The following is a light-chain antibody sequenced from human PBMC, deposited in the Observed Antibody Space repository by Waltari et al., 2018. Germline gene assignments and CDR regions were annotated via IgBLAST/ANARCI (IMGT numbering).Light chain of an antibody. CDR2: EVS. J-gene: IGLJ3*02. Sequence: QSALTQPASVSGSPGQAITISCTGSSSDVGANNYVSWYRQYPGNAPQVLIYEVSNRPSGVSNRFAGSKSGNTASLTISGLQAEDEADYYCLSYTNTAVRVFGGGTRLTVL. CDR1: SSDVGANNY. V-gene: IGLV2-14*01. CDR3: LSYTNTAVRV.